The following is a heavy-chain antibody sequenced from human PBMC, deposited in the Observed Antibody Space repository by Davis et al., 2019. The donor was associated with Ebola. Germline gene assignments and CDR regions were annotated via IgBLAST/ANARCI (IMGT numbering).Heavy chain of an antibody. CDR2: IYYSGST. CDR1: GGSFSSYY. J-gene: IGHJ4*02. V-gene: IGHV4-59*01. Sequence: MPSETLSLTCAVYGGSFSSYYWSWIRQPPGKGLEWIGYIYYSGSTNYNPSLKSRVTISVDTSKNQFSLKLSSVTAADTAVYYCARDRRWLQWYYFDYWGQGTLVTVSS. D-gene: IGHD5-24*01. CDR3: ARDRRWLQWYYFDY.